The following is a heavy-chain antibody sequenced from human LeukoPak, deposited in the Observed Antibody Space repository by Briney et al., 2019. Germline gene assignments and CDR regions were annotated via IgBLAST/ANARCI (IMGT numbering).Heavy chain of an antibody. CDR2: TYYRSKWYN. CDR1: GDSVSSNSAA. J-gene: IGHJ6*03. Sequence: SQTLSLTCVISGDSVSSNSAAWNWIRQSPSRGLEWLGRTYYRSKWYNDYAVSVKSRISINPDTSKNQFSLQLNSVTPEDTAVYYCSRSMWFEDLLYGGTFYMDVWGKGTTVTISS. CDR3: SRSMWFEDLLYGGTFYMDV. D-gene: IGHD3-10*01. V-gene: IGHV6-1*01.